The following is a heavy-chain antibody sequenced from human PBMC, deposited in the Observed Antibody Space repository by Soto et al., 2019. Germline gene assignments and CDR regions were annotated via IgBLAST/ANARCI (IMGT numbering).Heavy chain of an antibody. V-gene: IGHV3-15*07. D-gene: IGHD4-4*01. Sequence: EVQLVESGGGLVRPGGSLRLSCVASGFTFNNAWMNWVSQAPGKGLEWVGRIRSKADGGTIDYAAPVKDRFTISRDDSKNTLHLLMNSLKTEDTAVYYCTREPDYSNYFEYWGQGTLVTVSS. CDR1: GFTFNNAW. CDR2: IRSKADGGTI. J-gene: IGHJ4*02. CDR3: TREPDYSNYFEY.